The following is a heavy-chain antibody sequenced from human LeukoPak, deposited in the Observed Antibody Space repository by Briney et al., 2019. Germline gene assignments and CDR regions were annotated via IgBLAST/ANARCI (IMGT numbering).Heavy chain of an antibody. V-gene: IGHV4-34*01. CDR3: ARGHRRYYYDSSGYLNWFDP. D-gene: IGHD3-22*01. J-gene: IGHJ5*01. Sequence: PSETLSLTCAVYGGSFSGYYWSWIRQPPGKGLEWIGEINHSGSTNYNPSLKSRVTISVDTSKNQFSLKLSSVTAADTAVYYCARGHRRYYYDSSGYLNWFDPWGQGTLVTVSS. CDR2: INHSGST. CDR1: GGSFSGYY.